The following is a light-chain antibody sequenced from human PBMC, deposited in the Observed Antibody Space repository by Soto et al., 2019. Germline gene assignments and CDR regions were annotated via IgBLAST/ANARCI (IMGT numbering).Light chain of an antibody. CDR3: QHQRNCPPVIT. CDR1: QSFSSY. J-gene: IGKJ5*01. CDR2: DAS. V-gene: IGKV3-11*01. Sequence: EIVLTQSPATLSLSPGERATLSCRASQSFSSYLAWYQQKPGQAPRLLIYDASKRATGIPARFSGRGSGTGITLTLISLEPEDFAVAYCQHQRNCPPVITFGQGTRLEIK.